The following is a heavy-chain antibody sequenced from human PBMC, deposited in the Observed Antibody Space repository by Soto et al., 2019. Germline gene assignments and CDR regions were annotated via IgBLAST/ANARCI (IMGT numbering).Heavy chain of an antibody. CDR2: IDPSDSYT. D-gene: IGHD6-6*01. Sequence: LKISCKGSGYSFTSYWISWVRQMPGKGLEWMGRIDPSDSYTNYSPSFQGHVTISADKSISTAYLQWSSLKASDTAMYYCARQSSVPSYYYYGMDVWGQGTRVTVSS. J-gene: IGHJ6*02. CDR3: ARQSSVPSYYYYGMDV. CDR1: GYSFTSYW. V-gene: IGHV5-10-1*01.